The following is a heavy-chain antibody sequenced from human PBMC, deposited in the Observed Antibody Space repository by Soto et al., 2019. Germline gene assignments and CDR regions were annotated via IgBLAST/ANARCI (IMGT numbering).Heavy chain of an antibody. CDR2: IYYSGST. CDR3: ARVVVVAATQRYNWFDP. CDR1: GGSISSGGYY. J-gene: IGHJ5*02. D-gene: IGHD2-15*01. V-gene: IGHV4-31*03. Sequence: TLSLTCTVSGGSISSGGYYWSWIRQHPGKGLEWIGYIYYSGSTYYNPSLKSRVTISVDTSKNQFSLKLSSVTAADTAVYYCARVVVVAATQRYNWFDPWGQGTLVTVSS.